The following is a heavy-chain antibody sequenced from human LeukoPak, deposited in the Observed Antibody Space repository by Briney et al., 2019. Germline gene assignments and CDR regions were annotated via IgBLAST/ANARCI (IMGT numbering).Heavy chain of an antibody. CDR1: GFTFSSYG. D-gene: IGHD2-15*01. CDR2: IKSKTDGGTT. Sequence: GGSLRLSCAASGFTFSSYGMHWVRQAPGKGLEWVGRIKSKTDGGTTDYAAPVKGRFTISRDDSKNTLYLQMNSLKTEDTAVYYCTTDIVVVAATQNDWGQGTLVTVSS. CDR3: TTDIVVVAATQND. V-gene: IGHV3-15*01. J-gene: IGHJ4*02.